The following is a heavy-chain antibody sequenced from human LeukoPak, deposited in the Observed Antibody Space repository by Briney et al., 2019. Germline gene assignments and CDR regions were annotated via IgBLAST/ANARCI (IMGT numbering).Heavy chain of an antibody. V-gene: IGHV4-34*01. CDR1: GGSFSGYY. CDR2: INHSGST. Sequence: PSETLSLTCAVYGGSFSGYYWSWIRRPPGKGLEWIGEINHSGSTNYNPSLKSRVTISVDTSKNQYSLKLSSVTAADTAVYYCARSFSCSSTSCPLDYWGQGTLVTVSS. D-gene: IGHD2-2*01. J-gene: IGHJ4*02. CDR3: ARSFSCSSTSCPLDY.